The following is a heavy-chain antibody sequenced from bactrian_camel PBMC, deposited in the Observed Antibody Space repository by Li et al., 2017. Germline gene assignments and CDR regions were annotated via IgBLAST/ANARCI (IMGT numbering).Heavy chain of an antibody. CDR2: IDSDGST. Sequence: HVQLVESGGGSVQAGGSLRLSCAASGYTYSSYCMGWFRQAPGKEREGVAAIDSDGSTSYADSVKGRFTVSRDKAKNTVFLQMSSLKPEDTAMYYCAADVDFCYSDYDSPQPYEYSYSGRGPRSPSP. V-gene: IGHV3S53*01. J-gene: IGHJ4*01. CDR1: GYTYSSYC. D-gene: IGHD4*01.